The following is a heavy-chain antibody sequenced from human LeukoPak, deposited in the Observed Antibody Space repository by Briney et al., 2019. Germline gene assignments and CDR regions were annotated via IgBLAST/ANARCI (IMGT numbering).Heavy chain of an antibody. D-gene: IGHD6-13*01. CDR3: ARESGRDSSSWYIAVDRYGMDV. J-gene: IGHJ6*02. CDR1: GYTFTGYY. V-gene: IGHV1-46*01. Sequence: GASVKVSCKASGYTFTGYYMHWVRQAPGQGLEWMGIINPSGGSTSYAQKFQGRVTMTRDTSTSTVYMELSSLRSEDTAVYYCARESGRDSSSWYIAVDRYGMDVWGQGTTVTVSS. CDR2: INPSGGST.